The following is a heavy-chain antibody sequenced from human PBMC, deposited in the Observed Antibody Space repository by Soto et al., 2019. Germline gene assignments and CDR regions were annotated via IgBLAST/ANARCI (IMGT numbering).Heavy chain of an antibody. V-gene: IGHV3-74*01. D-gene: IGHD4-17*01. CDR1: GFPFSSYW. J-gene: IGHJ3*02. CDR3: ARDPGYGDYGLEPPAFDI. Sequence: AWGSLTLSCTASGFPFSSYWMHWVRQAPGKGLVWVSRINSDGSSTSYADSVKGRFTISRDNAKNTLYLQMNSLRAEDTAVYYCARDPGYGDYGLEPPAFDIWGQGTMVTVSS. CDR2: INSDGSST.